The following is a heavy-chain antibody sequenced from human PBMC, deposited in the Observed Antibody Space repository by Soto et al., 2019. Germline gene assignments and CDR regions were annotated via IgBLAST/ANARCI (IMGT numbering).Heavy chain of an antibody. D-gene: IGHD3-3*02. V-gene: IGHV1-18*04. CDR2: IDTYNGKT. J-gene: IGHJ4*02. CDR1: GYTFTTYD. CDR3: TFCAGQVHGFGGPFDY. Sequence: QVQLVQSGAEVKKPGASVKVSCKASGYTFTTYDINWVRQAPGQALEWVGWIDTYNGKTNYAQKLQGRISMTTDTSTSTAYMELKSLRSDDTAVYYCTFCAGQVHGFGGPFDYWGQGTLVTVSS.